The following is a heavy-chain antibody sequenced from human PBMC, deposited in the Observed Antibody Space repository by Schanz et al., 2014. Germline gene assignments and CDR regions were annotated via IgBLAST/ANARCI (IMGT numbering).Heavy chain of an antibody. Sequence: EVQLVESGGGLVQPGRSLRLSCAASGFTFDDHAMHWVRQVPGKGLEWVSGISWNSGNIAYADSVKGRFTISRDNAKNSLYLQMNSLRAEDTAVYYCARDKGGYYPFDYWGQGTLVTVSS. D-gene: IGHD3-3*01. J-gene: IGHJ4*02. CDR2: ISWNSGNI. V-gene: IGHV3-9*01. CDR1: GFTFDDHA. CDR3: ARDKGGYYPFDY.